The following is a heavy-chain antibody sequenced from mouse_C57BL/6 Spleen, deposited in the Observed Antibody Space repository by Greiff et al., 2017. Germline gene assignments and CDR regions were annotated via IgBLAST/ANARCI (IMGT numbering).Heavy chain of an antibody. Sequence: EVKLVESGGGLVKPGGSLKLSCAASGFTFSSYAMSWVRQTPEKRLEWVATISDGGSYTYYPDNVKGRFTISRDNAKNNLYLQMSHLKSEDTAMYYCAREAAQGYYFDYGGQGTTLTVSS. CDR3: AREAAQGYYFDY. CDR1: GFTFSSYA. D-gene: IGHD3-2*02. CDR2: ISDGGSYT. V-gene: IGHV5-4*01. J-gene: IGHJ2*01.